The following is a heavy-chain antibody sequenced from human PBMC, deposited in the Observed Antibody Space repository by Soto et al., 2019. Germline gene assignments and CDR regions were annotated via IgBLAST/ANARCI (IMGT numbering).Heavy chain of an antibody. CDR3: SRLGFSSTWYGLNY. V-gene: IGHV3-73*02. CDR2: IKSKGENYAT. D-gene: IGHD6-13*01. J-gene: IGHJ4*01. CDR1: GFTFSDFA. Sequence: VESGGGLAQPGGSLKLSCAASGFTFSDFAIHWVRLASGKGLEWVGRIKSKGENYATAYAASVKGRFTISRDDSQNTAYLQMDSLKTDDTAVYYCSRLGFSSTWYGLNYWGHGTLVTVSS.